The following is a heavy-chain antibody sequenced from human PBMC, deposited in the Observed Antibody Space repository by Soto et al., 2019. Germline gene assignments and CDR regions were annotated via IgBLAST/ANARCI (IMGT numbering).Heavy chain of an antibody. D-gene: IGHD1-26*01. CDR2: IKSNTDGGTT. CDR3: ARGLTPIVGANQGWFDP. V-gene: IGHV3-15*07. J-gene: IGHJ5*02. CDR1: GFPFTNAW. Sequence: GGSLRLSCAASGFPFTNAWMSWVRQAPGKGLEWVGRIKSNTDGGTTDYAAPVKGRFTISRDDSKNTLYLQTNSLRSEDTAVYYCARGLTPIVGANQGWFDPWGQGTLVTVSS.